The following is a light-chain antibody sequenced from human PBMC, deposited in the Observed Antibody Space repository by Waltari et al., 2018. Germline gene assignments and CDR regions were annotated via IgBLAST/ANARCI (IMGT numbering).Light chain of an antibody. Sequence: EIFLTQSPATLSVSAGERAALSCRASQSIGTSLAWYQHRTGQAPRLLIYDASKMAGGIPARFSGSGSGTDFTLTIDTLEPEDFAVYYCQQRNSWPRTFGQGTKVEI. J-gene: IGKJ1*01. CDR3: QQRNSWPRT. V-gene: IGKV3-11*01. CDR1: QSIGTS. CDR2: DAS.